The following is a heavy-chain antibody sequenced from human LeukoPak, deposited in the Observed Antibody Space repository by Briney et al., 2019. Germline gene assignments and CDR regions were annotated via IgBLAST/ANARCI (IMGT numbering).Heavy chain of an antibody. CDR3: AKKAEYCSSTSCYTGDYYYYMDV. CDR1: GFTFSSYA. J-gene: IGHJ6*03. V-gene: IGHV3-23*01. Sequence: QAGGSLRLSCAASGFTFSSYAMNWVRQAPGKGLEWVSGVSGSGGSTYYADSVKGRFTISRDNSKNTLYLQMNSLRAEDTAVYYCAKKAEYCSSTSCYTGDYYYYMDVWGKGTTVTVSS. CDR2: VSGSGGST. D-gene: IGHD2-2*02.